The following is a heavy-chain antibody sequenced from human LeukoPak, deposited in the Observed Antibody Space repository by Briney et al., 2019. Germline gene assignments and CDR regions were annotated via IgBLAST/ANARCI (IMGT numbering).Heavy chain of an antibody. V-gene: IGHV3-53*01. Sequence: PGRSLRPSCAASGSTVSSNSLSSVRETPQKGLERVSVIYSGGSTYYAACVKSRFTISTDNSKNTLYLQMSSLRAEDTAVYYCASPSDTAMVINAFDIWGQGTMVTVSS. D-gene: IGHD5-18*01. CDR2: IYSGGST. J-gene: IGHJ3*02. CDR1: GSTVSSNS. CDR3: ASPSDTAMVINAFDI.